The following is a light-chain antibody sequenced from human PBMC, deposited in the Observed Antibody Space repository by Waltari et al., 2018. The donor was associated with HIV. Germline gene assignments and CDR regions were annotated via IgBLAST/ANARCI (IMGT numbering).Light chain of an antibody. V-gene: IGLV1-40*01. CDR3: QSYDSSLSAYVV. J-gene: IGLJ2*01. CDR2: GNS. Sequence: QSVLTQPPSVSGAPGQLVTIPCPGSSSNIWAGYDVHLYPQLPVTAPKLLIYGNSNRPSGVPDRFSGSKSGTSASLAITGLQAEDEADYYCQSYDSSLSAYVVFGGGTKLTVL. CDR1: SSNIWAGYD.